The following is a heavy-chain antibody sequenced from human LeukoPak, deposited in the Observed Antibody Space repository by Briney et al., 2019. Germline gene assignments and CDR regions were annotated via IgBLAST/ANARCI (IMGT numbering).Heavy chain of an antibody. CDR2: IIPIFGTA. V-gene: IGHV1-69*13. CDR1: GGTFSSYA. D-gene: IGHD6-19*01. Sequence: ASVKVSCKASGGTFSSYAISWVRQAPGQGLEWMGGIIPIFGTANYAQKFQGRVTITADESTSTAYMELSSLRSEDTAVYYCARDRDNSGWPAFDYWGQGTLVTVSS. CDR3: ARDRDNSGWPAFDY. J-gene: IGHJ4*02.